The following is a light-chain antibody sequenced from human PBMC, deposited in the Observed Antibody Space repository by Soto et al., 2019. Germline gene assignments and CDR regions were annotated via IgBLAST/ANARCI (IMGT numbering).Light chain of an antibody. J-gene: IGLJ3*02. V-gene: IGLV1-40*01. CDR1: NSNIGAGYD. CDR2: GNS. Sequence: QSVLTQRASVSGAPGQRVTISCTGYNSNIGAGYDVHWYQQLPGTAPKLLISGNSNRPSGVPDRFSATKSGTSASLAITGLQVEDEADYYCQSYDSSLSGWVFGGGTKLTVL. CDR3: QSYDSSLSGWV.